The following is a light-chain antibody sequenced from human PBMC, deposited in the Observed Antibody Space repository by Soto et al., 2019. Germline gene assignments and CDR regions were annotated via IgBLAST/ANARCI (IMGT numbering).Light chain of an antibody. CDR2: GAS. J-gene: IGKJ4*01. CDR3: QQYGISPLT. V-gene: IGKV3-20*01. CDR1: QSRSSRY. Sequence: EVVLTQSPGTLSLSPGERVTLSCRASQSRSSRYLAWYQQRAGRAPRLLISGASTRATGIPDRFSGSGSGTDFTLTISRLEPEYFAVYYCQQYGISPLTFGGGTKVEIK.